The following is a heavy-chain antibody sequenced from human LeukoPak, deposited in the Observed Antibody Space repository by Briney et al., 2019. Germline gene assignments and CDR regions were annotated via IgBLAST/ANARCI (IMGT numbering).Heavy chain of an antibody. J-gene: IGHJ5*02. CDR1: GFTFDDYA. Sequence: PGGSLRLSCAASGFTFDDYAMHWVRQAPGKGLEWVSGISWNSSSIGYADSVKGRFTISRDNAKNSLYLQMNSLRAEDTALYYCAKDYQYYDRFSWFDPWGQGTLVTVSS. V-gene: IGHV3-9*01. CDR2: ISWNSSSI. D-gene: IGHD3-3*01. CDR3: AKDYQYYDRFSWFDP.